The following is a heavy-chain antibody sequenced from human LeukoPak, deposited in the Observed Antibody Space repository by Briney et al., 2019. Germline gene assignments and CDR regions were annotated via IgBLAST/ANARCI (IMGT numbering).Heavy chain of an antibody. CDR3: ARDIGPVTTFDDAFDI. CDR1: GGSFSGYY. J-gene: IGHJ3*02. Sequence: SETLSLTCAVYGGSFSGYYWSWIRQPPGKGLEWIGEINHSGSTNYNPSLKSRVTISVDTSKNQFSLKLSSVTAADTAVYYCARDIGPVTTFDDAFDIWGQGTMVTVSS. V-gene: IGHV4-34*01. CDR2: INHSGST. D-gene: IGHD4-17*01.